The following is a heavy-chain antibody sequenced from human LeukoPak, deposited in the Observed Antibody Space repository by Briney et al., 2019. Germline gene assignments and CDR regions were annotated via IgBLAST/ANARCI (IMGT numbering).Heavy chain of an antibody. D-gene: IGHD3-22*01. CDR2: IFPSGSV. CDR3: ARATTMIPEFDY. J-gene: IGHJ4*02. CDR1: GGSMNGKY. V-gene: IGHV4-4*07. Sequence: SETLSLTCTVSGGSMNGKYWNWIRQPAGKGLEWIGRIFPSGSVNYNPSLKSRVSMSVDTSKNQFSLKVTSVTAADTAVYYCARATTMIPEFDYWGQGILVTVSS.